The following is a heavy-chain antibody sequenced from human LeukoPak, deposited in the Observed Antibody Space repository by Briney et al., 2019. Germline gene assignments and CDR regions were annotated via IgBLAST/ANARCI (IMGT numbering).Heavy chain of an antibody. J-gene: IGHJ3*02. CDR3: ARPPFYYDSSGYKDAFDI. CDR2: INPNSGGT. CDR1: GYTFTCYY. Sequence: ASVKVSCKASGYTFTCYYMHWVRQAPGQGLEWMGWINPNSGGTKYVQKFQGRVTMTRDTSISTAYMELSRLRSDDTAVYYCARPPFYYDSSGYKDAFDIWGQGTMVTVSS. V-gene: IGHV1-2*02. D-gene: IGHD3-22*01.